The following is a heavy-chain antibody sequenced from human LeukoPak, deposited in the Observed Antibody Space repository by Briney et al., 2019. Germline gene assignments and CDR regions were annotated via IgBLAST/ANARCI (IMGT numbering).Heavy chain of an antibody. Sequence: GGSLRLSCATSAFTFSSYGMHWVRQAPGKGLEWVAVIANDGNDKKYADSVKGRFTISRDNSKDTLYLQMNSLRPEDTAVYYCAKGLKKGAAAYYFDYWGQGTLVTVSS. J-gene: IGHJ4*02. CDR1: AFTFSSYG. V-gene: IGHV3-30*18. CDR3: AKGLKKGAAAYYFDY. CDR2: IANDGNDK. D-gene: IGHD6-13*01.